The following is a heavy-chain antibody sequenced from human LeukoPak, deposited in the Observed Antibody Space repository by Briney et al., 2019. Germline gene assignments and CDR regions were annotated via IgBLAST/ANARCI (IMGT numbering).Heavy chain of an antibody. CDR3: ARDHGSGSYSDY. Sequence: GGSLRLSCAACGFTFSTCAMHWVRQAPGKGLEYVSAISSNGGSTYYANSVKGRFTVSRDNSKNTLYLQMGSLRAEDMAVYFCARDHGSGSYSDYWGQGTLVTVSS. D-gene: IGHD3-10*01. J-gene: IGHJ4*02. CDR2: ISSNGGST. CDR1: GFTFSTCA. V-gene: IGHV3-64*01.